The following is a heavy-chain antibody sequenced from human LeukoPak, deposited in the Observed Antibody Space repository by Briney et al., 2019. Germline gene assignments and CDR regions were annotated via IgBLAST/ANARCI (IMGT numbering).Heavy chain of an antibody. D-gene: IGHD3-22*01. Sequence: ASVKVSCKASGYTFSEYNFSWVRQVPGQGLEWLGWISGYNGNTNYAQKLQGRVTMTTDTSTSTAYMELRSLRSDDTAVYYRARDYYDSSGYFDYWGQGTLVTVSS. CDR1: GYTFSEYN. CDR3: ARDYYDSSGYFDY. V-gene: IGHV1-18*01. CDR2: ISGYNGNT. J-gene: IGHJ4*02.